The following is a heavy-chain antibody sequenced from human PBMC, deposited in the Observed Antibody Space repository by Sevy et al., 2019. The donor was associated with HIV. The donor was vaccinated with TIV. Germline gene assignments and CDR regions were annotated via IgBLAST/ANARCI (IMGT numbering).Heavy chain of an antibody. V-gene: IGHV3-74*01. J-gene: IGHJ6*03. Sequence: GGSQRLSCAASGFTFSSYWMHWVRQAPGKGLVWVSRINSDGSSTSYADSVKGRFTISRDNAKNTLYLQMNSLRAEDTAVYYCARVGIAAAGDYYYYMDVWGKGTTVTVSS. CDR2: INSDGSST. D-gene: IGHD6-13*01. CDR1: GFTFSSYW. CDR3: ARVGIAAAGDYYYYMDV.